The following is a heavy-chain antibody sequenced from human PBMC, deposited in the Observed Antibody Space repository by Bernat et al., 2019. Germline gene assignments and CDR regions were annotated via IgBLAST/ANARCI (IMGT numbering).Heavy chain of an antibody. J-gene: IGHJ4*02. CDR2: ISGSGVST. V-gene: IGHV3-23*04. Sequence: EGQLVNSGGGLVQPGGSLRLSCAASGFTFSTYDMSWVRQAPGKGLEWVSGISGSGVSTYYADSVKGRFTISRDNSKNTLYLQMNSLRAEDTAVYYCARDTFLGELLDYWGQGTLVTVSS. CDR3: ARDTFLGELLDY. D-gene: IGHD3-10*01. CDR1: GFTFSTYD.